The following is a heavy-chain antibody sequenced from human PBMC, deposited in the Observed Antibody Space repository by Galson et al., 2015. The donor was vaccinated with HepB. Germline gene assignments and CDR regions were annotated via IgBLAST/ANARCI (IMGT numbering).Heavy chain of an antibody. D-gene: IGHD3-22*01. V-gene: IGHV3-23*01. Sequence: SLRLSCAASGFTVSSNYMSWVRQAPGKGLEWVSDISGSGGGTYYADSVKGRFTISRDNSKNTLYLQMNNLRAEDTAVYYCAKRAVVTMIVVVITSLGAFDIWGQGTMVTVSS. CDR3: AKRAVVTMIVVVITSLGAFDI. J-gene: IGHJ3*02. CDR1: GFTVSSNY. CDR2: ISGSGGGT.